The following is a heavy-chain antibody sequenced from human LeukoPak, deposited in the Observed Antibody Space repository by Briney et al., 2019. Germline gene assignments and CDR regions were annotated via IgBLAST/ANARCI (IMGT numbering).Heavy chain of an antibody. V-gene: IGHV4-34*01. D-gene: IGHD5-18*01. J-gene: IGHJ6*02. CDR2: INHSGST. Sequence: PSGTLSLTCAVYGGSFSGYYWSWIRQPPGKGLEWIGEINHSGSTNYNPSLKSRVTISVDTSKNQFSLKLSSVTAADTAVYYCARGRIQLWTLTGYGMDVWGQGTTVTVSS. CDR1: GGSFSGYY. CDR3: ARGRIQLWTLTGYGMDV.